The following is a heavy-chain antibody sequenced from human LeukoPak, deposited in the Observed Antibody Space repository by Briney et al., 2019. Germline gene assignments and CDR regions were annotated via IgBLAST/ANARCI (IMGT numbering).Heavy chain of an antibody. CDR1: GGSFSGYY. J-gene: IGHJ4*02. CDR3: ARRVSREDYYDT. Sequence: PSETLSLTCAVYGGSFSGYYWSWIRQPPGKGLEWIGTIHYTGSTYYNLSLKSRVTISVDTSKNQFSLKLTSVTAADTAMYYCARRVSREDYYDTWGQGTLVTVSS. D-gene: IGHD3-22*01. CDR2: IHYTGST. V-gene: IGHV4-34*01.